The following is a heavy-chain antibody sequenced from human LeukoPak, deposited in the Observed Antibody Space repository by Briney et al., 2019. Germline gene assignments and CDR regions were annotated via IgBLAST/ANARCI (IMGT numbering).Heavy chain of an antibody. V-gene: IGHV3-30*02. CDR2: IRYDGKNDQ. CDR3: SKDRCSSSTCREAFEI. CDR1: GFTFSRYG. J-gene: IGHJ3*02. Sequence: GGSLRLSCAVSGFTFSRYGMHWIRQAPGKGMEWVAFIRYDGKNDQEYAESVKGRFTISRDNSKNTLYLQMNSLRTEDTAMYYCSKDRCSSSTCREAFEIWGQGTLVTDSS. D-gene: IGHD2-2*01.